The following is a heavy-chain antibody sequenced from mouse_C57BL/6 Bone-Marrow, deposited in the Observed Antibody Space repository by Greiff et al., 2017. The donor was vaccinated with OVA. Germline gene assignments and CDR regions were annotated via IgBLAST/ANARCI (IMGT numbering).Heavy chain of an antibody. J-gene: IGHJ4*01. CDR1: GYTFTSYW. CDR2: IDPNSGGT. CDR3: ARDYYGSSLYYYAMDY. D-gene: IGHD1-1*01. V-gene: IGHV1-72*01. Sequence: VQLQQPGAELVKPGASVKLSCKASGYTFTSYWMHWVKQRPGRGLEWIGRIDPNSGGTKYNEKFKSKATLTVDKPSSTAYMQLSSLTSEDSAFYYCARDYYGSSLYYYAMDYWGQGTSVTVSS.